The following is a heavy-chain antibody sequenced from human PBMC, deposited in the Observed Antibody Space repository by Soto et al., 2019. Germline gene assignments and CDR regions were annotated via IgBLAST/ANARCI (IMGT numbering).Heavy chain of an antibody. J-gene: IGHJ6*02. CDR1: GFTFTTYT. CDR2: INTDSTYI. V-gene: IGHV3-21*01. D-gene: IGHD2-8*01. CDR3: ARVMVYAIQPYYYGMDV. Sequence: PGGSLRLSCAASGFTFTTYTMNWVRQAPGKGLEWVSSINTDSTYIYYADSVEGRFTISRDNAKNSLFLQMNSLRAEDTAVYYCARVMVYAIQPYYYGMDVWGQGTTVTVSS.